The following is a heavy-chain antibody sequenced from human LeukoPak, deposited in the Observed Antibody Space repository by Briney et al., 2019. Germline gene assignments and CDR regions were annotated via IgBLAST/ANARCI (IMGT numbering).Heavy chain of an antibody. J-gene: IGHJ4*02. V-gene: IGHV3-15*01. Sequence: GGSLRLSCEVSGFTFNNAWMSWVRQAPGKGLEWVGRIKSRIHGGTTDYAAPVKGRFTISRDDPKNTLYLQMNSLKTEDTAVYYCVTPTDYGDPTVTSRYDYWGQGTLVTVSS. CDR3: VTPTDYGDPTVTSRYDY. D-gene: IGHD4-17*01. CDR2: IKSRIHGGTT. CDR1: GFTFNNAW.